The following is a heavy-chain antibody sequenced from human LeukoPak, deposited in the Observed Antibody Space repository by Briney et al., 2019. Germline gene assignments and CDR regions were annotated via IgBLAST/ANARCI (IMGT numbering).Heavy chain of an antibody. D-gene: IGHD1-26*01. CDR2: ISSNGGST. J-gene: IGHJ4*02. V-gene: IGHV3-64*01. Sequence: PGGSLRLSCAASGFTFSIYAMHWLRQAPGKGLEYVSFISSNGGSTYYANSVKGRFTISRDSSKNTLYLQMGSLSAEDMAVYYCARDGTDYWGQGTLVTVSS. CDR3: ARDGTDY. CDR1: GFTFSIYA.